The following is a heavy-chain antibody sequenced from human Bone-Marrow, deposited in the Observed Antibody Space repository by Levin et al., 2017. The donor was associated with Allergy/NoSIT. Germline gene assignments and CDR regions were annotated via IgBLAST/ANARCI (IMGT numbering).Heavy chain of an antibody. D-gene: IGHD2-15*01. CDR2: INRDGGDG. V-gene: IGHV3-7*02. J-gene: IGHJ4*02. CDR3: ARNGALSFEF. CDR1: GFTFSGYW. Sequence: GESLKISCASSGFTFSGYWMAWVRQAPGKGLEWVANINRDGGDGYYVDSVKGRFTISRNNARNSLDLQMNGLRVEDTAVYDCARNGALSFEFWSQGALLTVSS.